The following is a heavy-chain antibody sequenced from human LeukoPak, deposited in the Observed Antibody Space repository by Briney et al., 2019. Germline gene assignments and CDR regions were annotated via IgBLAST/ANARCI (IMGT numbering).Heavy chain of an antibody. D-gene: IGHD3-22*01. Sequence: ASVKVSCKASGYTFTRYYMHWVRQAPGQGLEWMGGIIPIFGTANYAQKFQGRVTITADKSTSTAYMELSSLRSEDTAVYYCARGGYYDSSVDYWGQGTLVTVSS. CDR2: IIPIFGTA. CDR1: GYTFTRYY. J-gene: IGHJ4*02. V-gene: IGHV1-69*06. CDR3: ARGGYYDSSVDY.